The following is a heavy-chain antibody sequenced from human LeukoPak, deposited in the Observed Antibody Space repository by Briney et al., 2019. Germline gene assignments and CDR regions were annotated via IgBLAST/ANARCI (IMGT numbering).Heavy chain of an antibody. CDR2: ISGSGGST. CDR3: ALGSCSGGSCYRFDY. CDR1: GFTFSNYA. Sequence: GSLRLACAASGFTFSNYAMSWVRQAPGKGLEWVSAISGSGGSTFYADSVKGRFSISRDNSKNTLYLQMNSLRAEDTAVYFCALGSCSGGSCYRFDYWGQGTLVSVTS. D-gene: IGHD2-15*01. V-gene: IGHV3-23*01. J-gene: IGHJ4*02.